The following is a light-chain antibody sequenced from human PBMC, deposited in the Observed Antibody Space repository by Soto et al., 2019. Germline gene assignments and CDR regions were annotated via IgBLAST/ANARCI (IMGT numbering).Light chain of an antibody. CDR3: QQYNSYSLT. V-gene: IGKV1-5*01. Sequence: DLQMSQFPSTLSASVGDRVTITCRASQSISSWLAWYQQKPGEAPKLLIYDASSLESGVPSRFSGSGSGTEFTLTISSMQSDDFATYYCQQYNSYSLTFGGGTKVDIK. CDR2: DAS. CDR1: QSISSW. J-gene: IGKJ4*01.